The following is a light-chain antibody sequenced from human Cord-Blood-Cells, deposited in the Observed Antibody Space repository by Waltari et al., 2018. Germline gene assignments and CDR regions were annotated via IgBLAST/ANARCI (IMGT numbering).Light chain of an antibody. CDR2: WAS. CDR1: QSVLYSSNNKNY. J-gene: IGKJ2*01. V-gene: IGKV4-1*01. Sequence: DIFMTQSPDSLPVSLGERATIDCKSSQSVLYSSNNKNYLAWYQQKPVQPPKLLIYWASTRESGVPDRFSGSGSGTDFTLTISSLQAEDVAVYYCQQYYSTPYTFGQGTKLEIK. CDR3: QQYYSTPYT.